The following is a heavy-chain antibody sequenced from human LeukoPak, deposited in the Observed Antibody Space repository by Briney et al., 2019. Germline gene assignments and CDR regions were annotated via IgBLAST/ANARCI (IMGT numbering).Heavy chain of an antibody. CDR1: GYTFTSYG. V-gene: IGHV1-18*01. D-gene: IGHD3-10*01. J-gene: IGHJ4*02. CDR2: ISAYNGNT. CDR3: ARILLWFGEFENYFDY. Sequence: ASVKVSCKASGYTFTSYGISWVRQAPRQGLEWMGWISAYNGNTNYAQKLQGRVTMTTDTSTSTAYMELRSLRSDDTAVYYCARILLWFGEFENYFDYWGQGTLVTVSS.